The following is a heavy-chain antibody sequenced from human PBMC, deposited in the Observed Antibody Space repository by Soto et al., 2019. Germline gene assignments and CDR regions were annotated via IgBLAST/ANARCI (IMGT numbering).Heavy chain of an antibody. D-gene: IGHD3-10*01. V-gene: IGHV1-69*13. Sequence: GASVKVSCKASGGPYNSFAISWVRQAPGQGLEWIGGIIPVFGTATYAQKFKGRVTITAEESTSTAYMELSSLTSEDTAVYYCARFLGGAGSYYDGQNYNYYNGMDVRGQGTTVTVSS. J-gene: IGHJ6*02. CDR2: IIPVFGTA. CDR1: GGPYNSFA. CDR3: ARFLGGAGSYYDGQNYNYYNGMDV.